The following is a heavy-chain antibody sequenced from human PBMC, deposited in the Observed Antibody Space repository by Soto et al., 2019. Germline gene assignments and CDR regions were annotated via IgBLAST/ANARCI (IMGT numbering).Heavy chain of an antibody. CDR1: GFTFSSYG. Sequence: QVPLVESGGGVVQPGSSLRLSCAASGFTFSSYGMHWVRQAPGRGLEWVAVISYDGSNKYYADSVKGRFTISRDNSKNTLYLQMNSLRAEDTAVYYCAKGKVKAAYYYYGMDVWGQGTTVTVSS. J-gene: IGHJ6*02. V-gene: IGHV3-30*18. CDR3: AKGKVKAAYYYYGMDV. CDR2: ISYDGSNK.